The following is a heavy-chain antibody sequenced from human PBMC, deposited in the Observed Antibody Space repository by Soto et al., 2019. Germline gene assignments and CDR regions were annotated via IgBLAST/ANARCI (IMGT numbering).Heavy chain of an antibody. Sequence: QLLESGGGLIQPGGSLRLSCEASGFSFRSYALSWVRQAPGKGLEWVSTFSAGGRAYYADSMKGRFTIAKDTSKNTLILQARSLRAEDTAVYYCAKESMPEHYGDTLFDYWGQGTRVTVSS. CDR1: GFSFRSYA. V-gene: IGHV3-23*01. CDR3: AKESMPEHYGDTLFDY. CDR2: FSAGGRA. J-gene: IGHJ4*02. D-gene: IGHD4-17*01.